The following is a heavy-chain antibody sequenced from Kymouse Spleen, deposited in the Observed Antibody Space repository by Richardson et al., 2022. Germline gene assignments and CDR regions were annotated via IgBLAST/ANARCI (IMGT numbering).Heavy chain of an antibody. Sequence: EVQLVESGGGLVQPGRSLRLSCAASGFTFDDYAMHWVRQAPGKGLEWVSGISWNSGSIGYADSVKGRFTISRDNAKNSLYLQMNSLRAEDTALYYCAKDIGFLEYWGQGTLVTVSS. V-gene: IGHV3-9*01. J-gene: IGHJ4*02. D-gene: IGHD3-3*01. CDR2: ISWNSGSI. CDR3: AKDIGFLEY. CDR1: GFTFDDYA.